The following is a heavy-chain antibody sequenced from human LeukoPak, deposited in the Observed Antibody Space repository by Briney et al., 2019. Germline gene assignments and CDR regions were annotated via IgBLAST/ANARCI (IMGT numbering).Heavy chain of an antibody. Sequence: GGSLRLSCATSGFTFSSYAMHWVRQAPGKGLECVAVISYVGSNKYYADSVKGRFTISRDNSKNTLYLQMNSLRAEDTAVYYCARGAPSITGTSYGMDVWGQGTTVTVSS. J-gene: IGHJ6*02. V-gene: IGHV3-30-3*01. CDR2: ISYVGSNK. CDR3: ARGAPSITGTSYGMDV. D-gene: IGHD1-20*01. CDR1: GFTFSSYA.